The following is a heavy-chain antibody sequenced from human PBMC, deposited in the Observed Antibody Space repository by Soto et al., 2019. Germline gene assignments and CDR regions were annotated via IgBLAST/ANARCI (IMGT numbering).Heavy chain of an antibody. J-gene: IGHJ4*02. CDR3: ARSGYSYGTARY. V-gene: IGHV3-33*01. CDR1: GFTFSSYG. D-gene: IGHD5-18*01. CDR2: IWYDGSNK. Sequence: GGSLRLSCAASGFTFSSYGMHWVRQAPGKGLEWVAVIWYDGSNKYYADSVKGRFTISRDNSKNTLYLQMNSLRAEDTAVYYCARSGYSYGTARYWGQGTLVTVSS.